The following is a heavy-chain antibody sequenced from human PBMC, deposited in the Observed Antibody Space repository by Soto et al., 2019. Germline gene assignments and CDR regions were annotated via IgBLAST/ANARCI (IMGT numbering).Heavy chain of an antibody. CDR2: IIPILGTA. CDR3: ARRSSMVRGVIRGYYYYYGMDV. D-gene: IGHD3-10*01. CDR1: GGTFSSYA. J-gene: IGHJ6*02. V-gene: IGHV1-69*13. Sequence: SVKVSCKASGGTFSSYAISWVRQAPGQGLEWMGGIIPILGTANYAQKFQGRVTITADESTSTAYMELSSLRSEDTAVYYCARRSSMVRGVIRGYYYYYGMDVWGQGTTVTVSS.